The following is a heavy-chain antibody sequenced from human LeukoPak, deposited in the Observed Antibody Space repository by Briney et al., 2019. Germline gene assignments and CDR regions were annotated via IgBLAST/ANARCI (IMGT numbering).Heavy chain of an antibody. CDR3: AKSVGGDRYYFDY. CDR1: GFTFSSYG. D-gene: IGHD4-17*01. J-gene: IGHJ4*02. Sequence: PGGTLTLSCAASGFTFSSYGMSWVRQAPGKGLEWISAISGSGGSTYYADSVRGRFTISRDNSKNTLYLQMNSLRAEDTAVYYCAKSVGGDRYYFDYWGQGTLVTVSS. CDR2: ISGSGGST. V-gene: IGHV3-23*01.